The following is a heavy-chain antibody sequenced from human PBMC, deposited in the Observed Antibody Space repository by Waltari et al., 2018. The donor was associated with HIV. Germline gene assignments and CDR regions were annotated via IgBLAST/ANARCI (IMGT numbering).Heavy chain of an antibody. J-gene: IGHJ6*02. CDR1: GGCFSGYY. V-gene: IGHV4-34*01. CDR2: INHSRST. D-gene: IGHD3-16*02. Sequence: QVQLQQWGAGLLTPSETLSLTCAVYGGCFSGYYWRWFRQPPGQGLAWIGEINHSRSTNYNPSLKSRVTISVETSKNQFSLKLSSVTAADTAVYYCARGDYDYVWGSYRHYYYYGMDVWGQGTTVTVSS. CDR3: ARGDYDYVWGSYRHYYYYGMDV.